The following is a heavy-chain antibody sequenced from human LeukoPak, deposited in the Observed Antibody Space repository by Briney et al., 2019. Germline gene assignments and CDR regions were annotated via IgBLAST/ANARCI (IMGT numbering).Heavy chain of an antibody. CDR1: GFTFSSYW. CDR2: IKQDGSEK. D-gene: IGHD2-15*01. J-gene: IGHJ4*02. Sequence: GGSLRLSCAASGFTFSSYWMSWVRQAPGKGLEWVANIKQDGSEKYYVDSVKGRFTISRDNAKNSLYLQMNSLRAEDTAVYYCARGLLGYCSGGSCYPDYWGQGTLVTVSS. CDR3: ARGLLGYCSGGSCYPDY. V-gene: IGHV3-7*03.